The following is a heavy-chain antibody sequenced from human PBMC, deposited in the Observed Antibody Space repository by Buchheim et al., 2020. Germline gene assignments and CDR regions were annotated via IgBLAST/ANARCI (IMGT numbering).Heavy chain of an antibody. J-gene: IGHJ4*02. CDR1: GFTFSSYG. D-gene: IGHD5-18*01. V-gene: IGHV3-30*03. Sequence: QVQLVESGGGVVQPGRSLRLSCAASGFTFSSYGMHWVRQAPGKGPEWVAVISYDGSNKYYADSVKGRFTISRDNSKNTLYLQMNSLRAEDTAVYYCARQDQLGYSTPVDYWGQGTL. CDR2: ISYDGSNK. CDR3: ARQDQLGYSTPVDY.